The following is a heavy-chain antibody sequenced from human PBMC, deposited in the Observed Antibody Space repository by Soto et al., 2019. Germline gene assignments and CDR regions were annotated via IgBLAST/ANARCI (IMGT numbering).Heavy chain of an antibody. D-gene: IGHD4-17*01. CDR1: GFTFSSYS. CDR2: ISSSSSYI. Sequence: GGSLRLSCAASGFTFSSYSMNWVRQAPGKGLEWVSSISSSSSYIYYADSVKGRFTISRDNAKNSLYLQMNSLRAEDTAVYYCARDLRATVTKMDDYWGQGTLVTVSS. J-gene: IGHJ4*02. CDR3: ARDLRATVTKMDDY. V-gene: IGHV3-21*01.